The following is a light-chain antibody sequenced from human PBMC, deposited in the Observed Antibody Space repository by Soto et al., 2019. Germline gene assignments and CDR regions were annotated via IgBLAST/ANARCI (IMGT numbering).Light chain of an antibody. V-gene: IGLV2-14*01. CDR3: SSYTSSSTPVV. CDR2: EVN. Sequence: QSVLTQPASVSGSPGQSITISCTGTSSDVGGYNYVSWYQQHAGKAPKLMIYEVNNRPSGVSNRFSGSKSGNTASLTISGLQAEDEADYYCSSYTSSSTPVVFGGGTKLTVL. CDR1: SSDVGGYNY. J-gene: IGLJ2*01.